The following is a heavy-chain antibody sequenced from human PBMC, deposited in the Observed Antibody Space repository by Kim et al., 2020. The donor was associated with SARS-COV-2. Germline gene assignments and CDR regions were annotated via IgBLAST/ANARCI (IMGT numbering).Heavy chain of an antibody. CDR3: ARGRGSSWYSEYYFDY. CDR1: GGSFSGYY. V-gene: IGHV4-34*01. CDR2: INHSGST. J-gene: IGHJ4*01. D-gene: IGHD6-13*01. Sequence: SETLSLTCAVYGGSFSGYYWSWIRQPPGKGLEWIGEINHSGSTNYNPSLKSRVTISVDTSKNQFSLKLSSVTAADTAVYYCARGRGSSWYSEYYFDYCG.